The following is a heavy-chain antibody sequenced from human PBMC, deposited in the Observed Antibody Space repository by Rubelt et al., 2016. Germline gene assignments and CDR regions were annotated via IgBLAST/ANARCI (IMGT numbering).Heavy chain of an antibody. CDR1: GGSFSGYY. CDR3: ARVPYSSSWYYFDY. V-gene: IGHV4-34*01. CDR2: INHSGST. D-gene: IGHD6-13*01. J-gene: IGHJ4*02. Sequence: QVQLQESGPGLVKPSETLSLTCAVYGGSFSGYYWSWIRKPPGKGLEWIGEINHSGSTNYNQSSKVRVPISVDTAKNQFSLKRSSVTAADTAVYYCARVPYSSSWYYFDYWGQGTLVTVSS.